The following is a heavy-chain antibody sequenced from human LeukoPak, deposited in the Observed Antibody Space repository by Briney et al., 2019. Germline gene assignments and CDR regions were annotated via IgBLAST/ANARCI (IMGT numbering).Heavy chain of an antibody. D-gene: IGHD1-26*01. Sequence: PGGSLRLSCAASGFTFSSYGMHWARQAPGKGLEWVAVIWYDGSNKYYADSVKGRFTISRDNSKNTLYLQMNSLRAEDTAVYYCARDYSGSFGRFDYWGQGTLVTVSS. CDR1: GFTFSSYG. CDR2: IWYDGSNK. V-gene: IGHV3-33*01. J-gene: IGHJ4*02. CDR3: ARDYSGSFGRFDY.